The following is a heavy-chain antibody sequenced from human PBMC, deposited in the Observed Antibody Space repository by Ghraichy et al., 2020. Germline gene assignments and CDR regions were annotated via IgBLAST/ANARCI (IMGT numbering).Heavy chain of an antibody. CDR3: AGVRDGDKWNAYFDY. CDR2: INHSGST. Sequence: GSLSLTCAVYGGSFSGYYWSWIRQPPGQGLEWIGEINHSGSTNYNPSLKSRVTISVDTSKNQFSLKLSSVTAADTAVYYCAGVRDGDKWNAYFDYWGQGTLVTVSS. D-gene: IGHD5-24*01. V-gene: IGHV4-34*01. CDR1: GGSFSGYY. J-gene: IGHJ4*02.